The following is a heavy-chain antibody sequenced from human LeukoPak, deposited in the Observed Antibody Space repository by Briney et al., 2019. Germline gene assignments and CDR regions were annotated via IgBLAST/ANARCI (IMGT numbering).Heavy chain of an antibody. J-gene: IGHJ4*02. Sequence: GASVKVSCKVYGYGVDELCMQWVRQAPGKGLEWMGGFDPEDGETIYAQKFQGRVTVTEDTSTDTAYMELSSLRSEDTAVYYCATDKNRYSGSYYYFDYWGQGTLVTVSS. CDR1: GYGVDELC. CDR2: FDPEDGET. CDR3: ATDKNRYSGSYYYFDY. V-gene: IGHV1-24*01. D-gene: IGHD1-26*01.